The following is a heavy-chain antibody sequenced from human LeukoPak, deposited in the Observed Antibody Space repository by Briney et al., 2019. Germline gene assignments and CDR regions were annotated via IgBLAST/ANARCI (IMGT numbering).Heavy chain of an antibody. V-gene: IGHV4-31*03. J-gene: IGHJ4*02. CDR3: ARGRSEINFDY. D-gene: IGHD5-24*01. Sequence: SQTLSLTCTVSGGSISSGDYYWSWIRQHPGKGLEWIGYIYYSGTTYYNPSLKSRVTISLDTSKNQFSLKLSSVTAADTAVYYCARGRSEINFDYWGQGTLVTVSS. CDR2: IYYSGTT. CDR1: GGSISSGDYY.